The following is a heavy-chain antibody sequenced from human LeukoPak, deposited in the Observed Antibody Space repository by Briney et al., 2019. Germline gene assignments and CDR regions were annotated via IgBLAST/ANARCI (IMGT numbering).Heavy chain of an antibody. V-gene: IGHV1-24*01. CDR3: ATYDSSGYLDY. D-gene: IGHD3-22*01. J-gene: IGHJ4*02. CDR2: FDPADDKT. CDR1: GYSLTELS. Sequence: ASVKVSCKVSGYSLTELSMHRVRQAPGKGLEWMGGFDPADDKTIFAQKFQGRVTLTEDTSTDTAYMELSSLRSEDTAVYYCATYDSSGYLDYWGQGTLVTVSS.